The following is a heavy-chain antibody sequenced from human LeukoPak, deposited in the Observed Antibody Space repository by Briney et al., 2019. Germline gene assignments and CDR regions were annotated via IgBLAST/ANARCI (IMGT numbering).Heavy chain of an antibody. CDR3: ARDIAAAENWFDP. CDR2: IYYSGST. V-gene: IGHV4-31*03. D-gene: IGHD6-13*01. CDR1: GGSISSGGYY. J-gene: IGHJ5*02. Sequence: SETLSLTCTVSGGSISSGGYYWSWIRQHPGKGLEWIGYIYYSGSTYYNPSLKSRVTISVDTSKNQFPLKLSSVTAADTAVYYCARDIAAAENWFDPWGQGTLVTVSS.